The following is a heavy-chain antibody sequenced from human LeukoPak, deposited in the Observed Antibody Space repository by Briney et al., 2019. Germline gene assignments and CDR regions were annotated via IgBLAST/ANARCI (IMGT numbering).Heavy chain of an antibody. CDR3: ARWDYLVGAPDY. D-gene: IGHD1-26*01. V-gene: IGHV4-34*01. J-gene: IGHJ4*02. CDR1: GGSFSGYY. CDR2: INHSGST. Sequence: KPSETLSLTCAVYGGSFSGYYWSWIRQPPGKGVEWIGEINHSGSTNYNPSLKSRVTISVDTSKNQFSLKLSSVTAADTAVYYCARWDYLVGAPDYWGQGTLVTVSS.